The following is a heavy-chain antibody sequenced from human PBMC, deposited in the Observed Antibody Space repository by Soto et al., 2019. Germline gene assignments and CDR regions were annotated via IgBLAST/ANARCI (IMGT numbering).Heavy chain of an antibody. Sequence: SETLSLTCAVYGGSFSGYYWSWIRQPPGKGLEWIGEINHSGSTNYNPSLKSRVTISVDTSKNQFSLKLSSVTAADTAVYYCARTLTGYYNVIDYWGQGTLVT. J-gene: IGHJ4*02. CDR2: INHSGST. CDR1: GGSFSGYY. V-gene: IGHV4-34*01. D-gene: IGHD3-9*01. CDR3: ARTLTGYYNVIDY.